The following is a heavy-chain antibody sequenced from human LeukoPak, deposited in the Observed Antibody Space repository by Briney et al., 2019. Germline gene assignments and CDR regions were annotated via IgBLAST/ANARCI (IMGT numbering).Heavy chain of an antibody. CDR1: GFTFSSYS. V-gene: IGHV3-21*01. CDR3: ARATEAVLWFGELYLDY. J-gene: IGHJ4*02. CDR2: ISSSSSYI. D-gene: IGHD3-10*01. Sequence: GGSLRLSCAASGFTFSSYSMNWVRQAPGKGLEWVSSISSSSSYIYYADSVKGRFTISRDNAKNSLYLQMNSLRAEDTAVYYCARATEAVLWFGELYLDYWGQGTLVTVSS.